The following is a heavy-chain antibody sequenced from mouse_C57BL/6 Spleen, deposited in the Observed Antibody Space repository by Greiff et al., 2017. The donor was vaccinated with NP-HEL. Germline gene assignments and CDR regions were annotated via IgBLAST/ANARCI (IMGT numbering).Heavy chain of an antibody. D-gene: IGHD2-4*01. CDR2: INPNNGGT. J-gene: IGHJ2*01. Sequence: EVQLQQSGPELVKPGASVKISCKASGYTFTDYYMNWVKQSHGKSLEWIGDINPNNGGTSYNQKFKGKATLTVDKSSSTAYMELRSLTSEDSAVYYCARPLYYDYDGYFDYWGQGTTLTVSS. CDR1: GYTFTDYY. CDR3: ARPLYYDYDGYFDY. V-gene: IGHV1-26*01.